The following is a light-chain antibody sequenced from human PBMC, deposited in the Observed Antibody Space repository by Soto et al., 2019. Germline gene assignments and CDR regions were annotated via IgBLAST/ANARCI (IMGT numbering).Light chain of an antibody. CDR2: DVS. V-gene: IGLV2-14*01. CDR1: SSDVGGYNY. J-gene: IGLJ2*01. Sequence: QSALTQPASVSGSPGQSITISCTGTSSDVGGYNYVSWYQQHPGKAPKLMIYDVSKRPSGVSNRVSGSKSGNTASLTISGLQAEDEADYHCCSYTSSSAVVFGGGTKLTVL. CDR3: CSYTSSSAVV.